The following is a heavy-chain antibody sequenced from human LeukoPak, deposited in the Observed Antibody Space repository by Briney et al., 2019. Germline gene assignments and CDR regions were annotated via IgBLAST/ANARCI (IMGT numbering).Heavy chain of an antibody. V-gene: IGHV1-8*01. CDR3: ARWDDYYGSGSSKYYFDY. CDR1: GYTFTSYD. Sequence: ASVKVSCKASGYTFTSYDINWVRQATGQGLEWMGWMNPNSGNTGYAQKFQGRVTMTRNTSISTAYMELSSLRSEDTAVYSCARWDDYYGSGSSKYYFDYWGQGTLVTVSS. D-gene: IGHD3-10*01. CDR2: MNPNSGNT. J-gene: IGHJ4*02.